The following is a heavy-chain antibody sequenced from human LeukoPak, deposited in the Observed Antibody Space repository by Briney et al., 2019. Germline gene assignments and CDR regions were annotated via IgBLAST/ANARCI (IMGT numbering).Heavy chain of an antibody. V-gene: IGHV1-2*02. D-gene: IGHD1-1*01. Sequence: ASVKVSCKTSGTTFNGYYMHWVRLAPGQGLEWMGWNSPNGAAANYAQKFQGRITMTRDTSITTAYMELSSLTSDDTALYYCATSTGYTTSWGAFDIWGQGTMVTVSS. J-gene: IGHJ3*02. CDR1: GTTFNGYY. CDR2: NSPNGAAA. CDR3: ATSTGYTTSWGAFDI.